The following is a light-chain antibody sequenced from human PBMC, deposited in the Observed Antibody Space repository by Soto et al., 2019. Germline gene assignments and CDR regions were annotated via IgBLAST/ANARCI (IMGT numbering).Light chain of an antibody. V-gene: IGLV2-14*03. CDR3: RSYTSSTADV. J-gene: IGLJ1*01. Sequence: QSALTQPASVSGSPGQSITISCTGTSSDVGGYNYVYWYQQYPGKAPKLMIYDVSYRPSGVSYSFSGSKSANTATLTISGLQAEDEADYYCRSYTSSTADVFGSGTKLTVL. CDR2: DVS. CDR1: SSDVGGYNY.